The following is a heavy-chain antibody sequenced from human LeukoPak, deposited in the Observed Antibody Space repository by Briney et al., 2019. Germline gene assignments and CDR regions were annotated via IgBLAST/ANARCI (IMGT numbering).Heavy chain of an antibody. Sequence: GGSLRHSYVPSGFTLKKYRMSCLRQTPGKGLEWVANINEDETERYYVASVEGRFTVSRDKGKNSLYLQMNGLRAEDSAVFYFASARHSNCNVLALLWGEGTLVTVSS. CDR3: ASARHSNCNVLALL. CDR1: GFTLKKYR. CDR2: INEDETER. V-gene: IGHV3-7*01. D-gene: IGHD1-1*01. J-gene: IGHJ4*02.